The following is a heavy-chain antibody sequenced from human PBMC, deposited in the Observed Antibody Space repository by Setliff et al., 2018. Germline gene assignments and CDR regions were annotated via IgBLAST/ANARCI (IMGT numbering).Heavy chain of an antibody. CDR1: GYTFTSYG. D-gene: IGHD2-21*01. V-gene: IGHV1-18*01. CDR3: ARVRGMGFLFHPIDY. J-gene: IGHJ4*02. Sequence: ASVKVSCKASGYTFTSYGISWVRQAPGRGLEWMGWISGYNGNTKYAQKFQGRVTMTTDTSTSTAYMELRGLRSDDTAVYYCARVRGMGFLFHPIDYWGQGTLVTVSS. CDR2: ISGYNGNT.